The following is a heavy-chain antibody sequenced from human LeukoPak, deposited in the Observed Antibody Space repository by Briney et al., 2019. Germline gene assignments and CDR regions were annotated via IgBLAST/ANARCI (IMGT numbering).Heavy chain of an antibody. CDR3: AGDRGGDYSMDV. V-gene: IGHV3-11*05. J-gene: IGHJ6*02. CDR2: ISSSSSYI. Sequence: PGGSLRLSCAASGFTFSDYYMSWIRQAPGKGLEWVSHISSSSSYINYADSVKGRFTISRDNAKNSLYLQMNSLRAEYTAVYYCAGDRGGDYSMDVWGQGTTVTVSS. D-gene: IGHD3-16*01. CDR1: GFTFSDYY.